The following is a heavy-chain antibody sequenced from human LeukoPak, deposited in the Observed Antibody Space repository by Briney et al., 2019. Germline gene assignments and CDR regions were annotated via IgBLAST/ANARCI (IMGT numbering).Heavy chain of an antibody. D-gene: IGHD2-15*01. J-gene: IGHJ4*02. CDR3: ARDPGYCSGSTCYSAPRFDY. Sequence: SETLSLTCTVSGGSISTYYWTWIRQPPGKGLEWIGYIYYSGSTNYNPSLKSRVTISLDTSKNQFSLKLSSVTAADTAVYYCARDPGYCSGSTCYSAPRFDYRGQGALVTVSS. CDR1: GGSISTYY. V-gene: IGHV4-59*01. CDR2: IYYSGST.